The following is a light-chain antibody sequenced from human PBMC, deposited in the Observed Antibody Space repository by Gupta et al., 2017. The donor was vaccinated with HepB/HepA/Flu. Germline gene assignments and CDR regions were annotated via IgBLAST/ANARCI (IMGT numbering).Light chain of an antibody. V-gene: IGLV3-1*01. Sequence: SYDLRPPPSVSVSPGQTVSISCSGDKVEDKYVSWYQQRPGQSPVLVIFKDIKRPSEIPERFSGSNSGNTATLTISGAQALDEADYFCQAWDGSAAVFGAGTKVTVL. J-gene: IGLJ1*01. CDR2: KDI. CDR1: KVEDKY. CDR3: QAWDGSAAV.